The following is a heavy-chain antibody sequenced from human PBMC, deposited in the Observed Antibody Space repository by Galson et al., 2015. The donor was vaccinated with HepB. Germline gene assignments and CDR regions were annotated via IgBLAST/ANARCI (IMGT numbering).Heavy chain of an antibody. CDR2: VWYDGTQQ. V-gene: IGHV3-33*01. Sequence: SLGLACAASGFVFSRHGMHWARQAPGKGLEWVAVVWYDGTQQYYSESVEGRFSISRDNSKNMAYLQMNSLRVEDTAVYYCWMIGTDFDYWGQGTLVTVSS. CDR1: GFVFSRHG. D-gene: IGHD2-21*01. CDR3: WMIGTDFDY. J-gene: IGHJ4*02.